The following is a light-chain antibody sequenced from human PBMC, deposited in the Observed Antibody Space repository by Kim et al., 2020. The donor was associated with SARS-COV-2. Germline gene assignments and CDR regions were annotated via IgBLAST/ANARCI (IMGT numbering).Light chain of an antibody. J-gene: IGKJ1*01. CDR2: GAS. CDR1: QSVSTTY. V-gene: IGKV3-20*01. CDR3: QQYGSSPST. Sequence: SPGERVTLSWRASQSVSTTYLAWYQQKPGQPPRLLICGASSRATGIPVRFSGSGSGTDFTLTISRLETEDFAVYYCQQYGSSPSTFGQGTKVDIK.